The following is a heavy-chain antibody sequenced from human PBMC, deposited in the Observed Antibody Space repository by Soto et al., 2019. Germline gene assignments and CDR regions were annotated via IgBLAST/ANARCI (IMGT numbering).Heavy chain of an antibody. V-gene: IGHV1-18*01. CDR2: ISAYNGNT. D-gene: IGHD3-10*01. J-gene: IGHJ5*02. Sequence: ASVKVSCKASGYTFTSYGSSWVRQAPGQGLEWMGWISAYNGNTNYAQKLQGRVTMTTDTSTSTAYMELRSLRSDDTAVYYCARGTYYYGSGSYSRFDPWGQGTLVTVSS. CDR1: GYTFTSYG. CDR3: ARGTYYYGSGSYSRFDP.